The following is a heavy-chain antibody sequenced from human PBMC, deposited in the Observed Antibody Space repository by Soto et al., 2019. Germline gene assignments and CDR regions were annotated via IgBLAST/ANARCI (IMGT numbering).Heavy chain of an antibody. CDR2: IYYSGST. J-gene: IGHJ6*02. Sequence: QVQLQESGPGLVKPSQTLSLTCTVSGGSISSGGYYWSWIRQHPGKGLEWIGYIYYSGSTYYNTSLKSRVTISVDTSKNQYSLKLSSVTAADTAVYYCARDIRDGYNRENEGYGMDVWGQGTTVTVSS. CDR3: ARDIRDGYNRENEGYGMDV. D-gene: IGHD5-12*01. V-gene: IGHV4-31*03. CDR1: GGSISSGGYY.